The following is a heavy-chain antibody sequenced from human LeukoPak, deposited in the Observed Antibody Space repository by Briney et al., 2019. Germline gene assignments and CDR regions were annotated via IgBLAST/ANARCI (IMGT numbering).Heavy chain of an antibody. V-gene: IGHV3-48*03. J-gene: IGHJ4*02. CDR3: AGDGYSYEYDFDY. CDR1: GFTFSSYE. Sequence: GGSLRLSCAASGFTFSSYEMNWVRQAPGKGLEWVSYISSSGGARCYSDSVKGRFTISRDNAENSLYLQMNSLRAEDTAVYYCAGDGYSYEYDFDYWGQGTLVTVSS. D-gene: IGHD5-18*01. CDR2: ISSSGGAR.